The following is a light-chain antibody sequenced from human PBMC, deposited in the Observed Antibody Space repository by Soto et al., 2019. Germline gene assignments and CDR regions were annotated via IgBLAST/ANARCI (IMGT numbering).Light chain of an antibody. CDR1: QSVSSSY. J-gene: IGKJ1*01. CDR2: GAS. V-gene: IGKV3-20*01. CDR3: QQYGSSLWT. Sequence: EIVLTQSPGTLSLSPGERATLSCRASQSVSSSYLTWYQQKPGQAPRLLIFGASSRATGIPDRFSGRGSGKDFALTISRLEPEDFAVYYCQQYGSSLWTFGQGTKVEIK.